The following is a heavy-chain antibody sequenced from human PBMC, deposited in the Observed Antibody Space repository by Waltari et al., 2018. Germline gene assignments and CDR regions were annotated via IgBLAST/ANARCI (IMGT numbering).Heavy chain of an antibody. Sequence: QVQLQQWGAGLLKPSETLSLTCAVYGGSFSGYSWSWIRQPPGKGLEWIGEINHSGSTNYNPSLKSRVTISVDTSKNQFSLKLSSVTAADTAVYYCASSPRIASGYYYMDVWGKGTTVTVSS. CDR3: ASSPRIASGYYYMDV. J-gene: IGHJ6*03. CDR2: INHSGST. CDR1: GGSFSGYS. D-gene: IGHD6-13*01. V-gene: IGHV4-34*01.